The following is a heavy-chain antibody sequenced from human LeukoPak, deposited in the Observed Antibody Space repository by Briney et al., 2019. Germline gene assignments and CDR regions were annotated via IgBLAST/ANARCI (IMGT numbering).Heavy chain of an antibody. V-gene: IGHV3-30*03. CDR2: ISYDGSNK. CDR1: GFTFSSYG. CDR3: ASSTPPVRYYYHGMDV. Sequence: GGSLRLSCAASGFTFSSYGMHWVRQAPGKGLEWVAVISYDGSNKYYADSVKGRFTISRDNSKNTLYLQMNSLRAEDTAVYYCASSTPPVRYYYHGMDVWGQGTTVTVSS. D-gene: IGHD2-2*01. J-gene: IGHJ6*02.